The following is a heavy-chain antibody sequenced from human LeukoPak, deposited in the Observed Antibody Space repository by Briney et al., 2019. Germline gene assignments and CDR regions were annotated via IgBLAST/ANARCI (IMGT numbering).Heavy chain of an antibody. Sequence: PGGSLRLSCAASGFTFSSYWMHWVHQAPGKGLVWVSRINSDGSSTSYADSAKGRFTISRDNAKNTLYLQMNSLRAEDTAVYYCARAEYSYGPNWFDPWGQGTLVTVSS. D-gene: IGHD5-18*01. CDR3: ARAEYSYGPNWFDP. J-gene: IGHJ5*02. CDR1: GFTFSSYW. CDR2: INSDGSST. V-gene: IGHV3-74*01.